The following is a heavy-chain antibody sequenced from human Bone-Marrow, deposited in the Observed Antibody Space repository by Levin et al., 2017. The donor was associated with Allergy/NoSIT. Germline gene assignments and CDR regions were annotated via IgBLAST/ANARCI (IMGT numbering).Heavy chain of an antibody. J-gene: IGHJ4*02. CDR1: GYTFTGYY. CDR2: INPNSGGT. D-gene: IGHD6-19*01. Sequence: PGGSLRLSCKASGYTFTGYYMHWVRQAPGQGLEWMGRINPNSGGTNYAQKFQGRVTMTRDTSISTAYMELSRLRSDDTAVYYCAREWGYSIAVAPTGFDYWGQGTLVTVSS. CDR3: AREWGYSIAVAPTGFDY. V-gene: IGHV1-2*06.